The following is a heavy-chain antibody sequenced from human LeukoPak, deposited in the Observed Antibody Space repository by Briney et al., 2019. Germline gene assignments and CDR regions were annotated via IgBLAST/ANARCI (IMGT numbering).Heavy chain of an antibody. J-gene: IGHJ6*02. Sequence: GSVKVSGKASSYTFTSYGISWVGQAPGQGLEWMGWISAYNGSTNYAQTLQGRVTMTTDTSTSTAYMELRSLRSDDTAVYYCARDEDQLPTSYYYYYYGMDVWGQGTTVTVSS. CDR2: ISAYNGST. CDR3: ARDEDQLPTSYYYYYYGMDV. CDR1: SYTFTSYG. D-gene: IGHD2-2*01. V-gene: IGHV1-18*01.